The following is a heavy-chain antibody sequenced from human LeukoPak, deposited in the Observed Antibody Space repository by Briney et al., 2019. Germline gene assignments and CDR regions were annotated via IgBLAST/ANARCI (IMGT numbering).Heavy chain of an antibody. CDR2: IRDKANSYTT. D-gene: IGHD1-26*01. Sequence: GGSLRLSCAASGFTFSDHYMEWVRQAPGKGREWVGRIRDKANSYTTEYAASVKGRFTISRADSKNSMYLQMNSLRTEDTAVYYCASERWRSGSYHDAFDIWGQGTKVTISS. CDR1: GFTFSDHY. J-gene: IGHJ3*02. V-gene: IGHV3-72*01. CDR3: ASERWRSGSYHDAFDI.